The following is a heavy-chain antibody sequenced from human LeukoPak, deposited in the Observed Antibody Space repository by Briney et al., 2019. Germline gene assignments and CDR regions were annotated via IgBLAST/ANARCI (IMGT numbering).Heavy chain of an antibody. CDR1: GGSFSGYY. J-gene: IGHJ4*02. CDR3: ARGNHCSWYGEGYFDY. V-gene: IGHV4-34*01. Sequence: SETLSLTCAVYGGSFSGYYWSWIRQPPGKGLEWIGEINQSGSTNYNPSLKSRVTISVDTSKNQFSLTLSSVTAADTAVYYCARGNHCSWYGEGYFDYWGQGTLVTVSS. CDR2: INQSGST. D-gene: IGHD6-13*01.